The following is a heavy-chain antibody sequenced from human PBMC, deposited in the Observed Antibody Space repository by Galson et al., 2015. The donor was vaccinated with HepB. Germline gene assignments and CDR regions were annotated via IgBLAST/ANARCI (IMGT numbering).Heavy chain of an antibody. CDR3: ARALADPGIAVAGPGTDY. V-gene: IGHV1-46*01. J-gene: IGHJ4*02. CDR1: GYTFTSYY. CDR2: INPSGGST. Sequence: KVSCKASGYTFTSYYMHWVRQAPGQGLEWMGIINPSGGSTSYAQKFQGRVTMTRDTSTSTVYMELSSLRSEDTAVYYCARALADPGIAVAGPGTDYWGQGTLVTVSS. D-gene: IGHD6-19*01.